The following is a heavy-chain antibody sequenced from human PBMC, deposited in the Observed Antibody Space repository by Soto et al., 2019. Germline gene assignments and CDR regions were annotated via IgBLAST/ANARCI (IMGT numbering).Heavy chain of an antibody. J-gene: IGHJ4*02. Sequence: EVQLLESGGVLVQPGGSLRLSCAASVFTFSSYAMTWVRQAPGKGLEWVSSLSSAATDAYYAASVKGRCTISTVKSTNPPYLPLSPLRASDPAVYYIATGGRTQRTDYWGQGTLVTVSS. CDR2: LSSAATDA. D-gene: IGHD3-16*01. V-gene: IGHV3-23*01. CDR3: ATGGRTQRTDY. CDR1: VFTFSSYA.